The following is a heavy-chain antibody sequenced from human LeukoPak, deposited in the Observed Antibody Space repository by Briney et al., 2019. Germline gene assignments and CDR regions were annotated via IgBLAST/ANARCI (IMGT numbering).Heavy chain of an antibody. Sequence: GESLKISCKGSGYSFTSYWIGWVRQMPGKGLEWMGIIYPGDSDTRYSPSFQGQVTISADESISTAYLQWSSLKASDTAMYYCARLYSNLYYYYYMDVWGKGTTVTVSS. CDR2: IYPGDSDT. CDR3: ARLYSNLYYYYYMDV. V-gene: IGHV5-51*01. D-gene: IGHD4-11*01. J-gene: IGHJ6*03. CDR1: GYSFTSYW.